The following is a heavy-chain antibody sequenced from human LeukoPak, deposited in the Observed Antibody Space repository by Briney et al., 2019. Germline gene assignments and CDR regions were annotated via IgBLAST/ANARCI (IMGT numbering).Heavy chain of an antibody. CDR3: ARKQWLVLDY. CDR1: GGSIRSSYYY. CDR2: IYDSGST. Sequence: SSETLSLTCTVSGGSIRSSYYYWGWIRQPPGKGLEWIGSIYDSGSTYYNPSLKSRVTISVDTSKNQFSLKLSSVAAADTAVYYCARKQWLVLDYWGQGTLATVSS. V-gene: IGHV4-39*01. D-gene: IGHD6-19*01. J-gene: IGHJ4*02.